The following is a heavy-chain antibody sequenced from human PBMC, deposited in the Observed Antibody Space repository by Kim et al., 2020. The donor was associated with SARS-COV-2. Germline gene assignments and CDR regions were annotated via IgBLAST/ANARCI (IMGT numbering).Heavy chain of an antibody. Sequence: GVSLRLSCAASGFTFSSYDMHWVRQATGKGLEWVSAIGTAGDTYYPGSVKGRFTISRENAKNSLYLQMNSLRAGDTAVYYCARGKGGLYYYYGMDVWGQGTTVTVSS. CDR3: ARGKGGLYYYYGMDV. V-gene: IGHV3-13*01. J-gene: IGHJ6*02. CDR1: GFTFSSYD. D-gene: IGHD3-10*01. CDR2: IGTAGDT.